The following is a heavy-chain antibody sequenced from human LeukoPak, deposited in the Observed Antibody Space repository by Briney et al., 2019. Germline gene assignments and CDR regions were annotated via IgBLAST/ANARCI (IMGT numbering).Heavy chain of an antibody. CDR3: ARDLGEDYGGNS. CDR1: GFTFSSYS. D-gene: IGHD4-23*01. CDR2: ISSSSSTI. V-gene: IGHV3-48*01. J-gene: IGHJ4*02. Sequence: GGPLRLSCAASGFTFSSYSMNWVRQAPGKGLEWVSYISSSSSTIYYADSVKGRFTISRDNAKNSLYLQMNSLRAEDTAVYYCARDLGEDYGGNSWGRGTLVTVSS.